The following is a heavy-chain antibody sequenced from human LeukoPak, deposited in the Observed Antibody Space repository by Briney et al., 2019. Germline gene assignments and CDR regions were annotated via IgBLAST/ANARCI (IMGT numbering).Heavy chain of an antibody. CDR3: ARVRGVRHYYDSSGYEHPDY. D-gene: IGHD3-22*01. J-gene: IGHJ4*02. CDR1: GYTFTSYG. V-gene: IGHV1-18*01. CDR2: ISAYNGNT. Sequence: ASVKVSCKASGYTFTSYGISWVRQALGQGLEWMGWISAYNGNTNYAQKLQGRVTMTTDTSTSTAYMELRSLRSDDTAVYYCARVRGVRHYYDSSGYEHPDYWGQGTLVTVSS.